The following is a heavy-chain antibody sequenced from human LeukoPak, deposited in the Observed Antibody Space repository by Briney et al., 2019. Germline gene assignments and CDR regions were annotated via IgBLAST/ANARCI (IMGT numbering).Heavy chain of an antibody. CDR2: ITISSTNI. D-gene: IGHD3-16*01. V-gene: IGHV3-48*02. Sequence: GGSLRLSCAASGFTFSSYTMNWVRQAPGKGLEWLSYITISSTNIYYADSVKGRFTISRDHAKNSLYLQMNGLRDEDRAVYYCARGGGPFDYWGQGTLVTVSS. CDR1: GFTFSSYT. CDR3: ARGGGPFDY. J-gene: IGHJ4*02.